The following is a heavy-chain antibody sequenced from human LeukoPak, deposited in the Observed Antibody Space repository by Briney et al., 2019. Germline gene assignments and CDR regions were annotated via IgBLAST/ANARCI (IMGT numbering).Heavy chain of an antibody. CDR2: ISYDGSNK. J-gene: IGHJ4*02. Sequence: GGSLRLSCAASGFTFSSYAMHWVRQAPGKGLEWVALISYDGSNKYYADSVKGRFTISRDNSKNTLYLQLNSLRAEDTAVYYCARGLGGAGYYAFDYWGQGTLVIVSS. V-gene: IGHV3-30-3*01. D-gene: IGHD3-9*01. CDR3: ARGLGGAGYYAFDY. CDR1: GFTFSSYA.